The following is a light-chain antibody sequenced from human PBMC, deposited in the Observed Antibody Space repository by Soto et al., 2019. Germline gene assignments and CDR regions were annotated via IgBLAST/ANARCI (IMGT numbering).Light chain of an antibody. V-gene: IGLV2-8*01. CDR3: SSYSGSDNFVV. Sequence: QSALTQPPSASGSPGQSVTISCAGTSSDAGGYNFVSWYQQHPGKVPKLMIYEVIKRPSGVPDRFSGSKSGNTASLTVSGLHAEDEADYYCSSYSGSDNFVVFGGGTKVTVL. CDR2: EVI. CDR1: SSDAGGYNF. J-gene: IGLJ2*01.